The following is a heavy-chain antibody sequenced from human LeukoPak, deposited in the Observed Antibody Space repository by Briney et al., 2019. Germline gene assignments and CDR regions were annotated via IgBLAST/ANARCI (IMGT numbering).Heavy chain of an antibody. D-gene: IGHD2-2*01. CDR1: GFTFSDYY. CDR2: ISSSGSTI. CDR3: ARDCSSTSCYLYYYYGMDV. Sequence: PGGSLRLSCAASGFTFSDYYMSWIRQAPGKGLEWVSYISSSGSTIYYADSVKGRFTISRDNAKNSLYLQMNSLRAEDTAVYYCARDCSSTSCYLYYYYGMDVWGQGTTVTVSS. V-gene: IGHV3-11*01. J-gene: IGHJ6*02.